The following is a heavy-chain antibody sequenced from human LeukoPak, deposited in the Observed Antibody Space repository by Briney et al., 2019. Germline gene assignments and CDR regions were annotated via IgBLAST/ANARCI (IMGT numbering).Heavy chain of an antibody. Sequence: ASVKVSYKASGYTFTGYYMHWVRQAPGQGLEWMGWINPNSGGTNYAQKSQGRVTMTRDTSISTAYMELSRLRSDDTAVYYCARSSGSYYNPRNYYYGMDVWGQGTTVTVSS. CDR3: ARSSGSYYNPRNYYYGMDV. D-gene: IGHD3-10*01. CDR2: INPNSGGT. CDR1: GYTFTGYY. V-gene: IGHV1-2*02. J-gene: IGHJ6*02.